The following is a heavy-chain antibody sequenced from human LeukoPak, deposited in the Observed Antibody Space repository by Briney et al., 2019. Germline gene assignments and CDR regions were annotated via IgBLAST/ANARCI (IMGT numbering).Heavy chain of an antibody. D-gene: IGHD3-10*01. CDR2: IDLSGNTL. J-gene: IGHJ3*02. CDR3: ARWEDYYGSGSYYRGEDAFDI. CDR1: GFTFSSYT. V-gene: IGHV3-48*04. Sequence: GGSLRLSCAASGFTFSSYTMNWVRQAPGKGLEWVSYIDLSGNTLYYVDSVKGRFTISRDNAKNSLYLQMNSLRAEDTAVYYCARWEDYYGSGSYYRGEDAFDIWGQGTMVTVSS.